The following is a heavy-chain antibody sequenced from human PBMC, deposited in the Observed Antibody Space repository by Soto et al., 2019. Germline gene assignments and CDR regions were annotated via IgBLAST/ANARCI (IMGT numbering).Heavy chain of an antibody. J-gene: IGHJ4*02. CDR2: ISYDGSNK. D-gene: IGHD4-17*01. V-gene: IGHV3-30-3*01. Sequence: GGSLRLSCAASGFTSSSYAMHWVRQAPGKGLEWVAVISYDGSNKYYADSVKGRFTISRDNSKNTLYLQMNSLRAEDTAVYYCARDPTTVTPYFDYWGQGTLVTVSS. CDR3: ARDPTTVTPYFDY. CDR1: GFTSSSYA.